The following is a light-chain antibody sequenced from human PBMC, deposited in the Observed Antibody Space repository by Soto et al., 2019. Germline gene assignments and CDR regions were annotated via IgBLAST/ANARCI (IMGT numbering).Light chain of an antibody. CDR1: SSNVGAYDY. Sequence: QSALAQPASVSRSPGQSITISCTGTSSNVGAYDYVSWYQQHPGKAPKLIIYNVSDRPSGVSNRFSGSKSDDTASLIISGLQTEDEADYYCTSYTRSSTLVFGGGTKLTVL. J-gene: IGLJ2*01. CDR3: TSYTRSSTLV. CDR2: NVS. V-gene: IGLV2-14*03.